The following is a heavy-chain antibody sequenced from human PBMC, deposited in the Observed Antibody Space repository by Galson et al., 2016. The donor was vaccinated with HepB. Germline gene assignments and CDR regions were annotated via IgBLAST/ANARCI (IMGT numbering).Heavy chain of an antibody. V-gene: IGHV1-8*01. J-gene: IGHJ5*02. CDR2: MNPNTGNT. D-gene: IGHD6-6*01. CDR1: GYTFTKHD. CDR3: ARGYWQLGFDP. Sequence: SVKVSCKASGYTFTKHDINWVRQAPGQGLEWMGWMNPNTGNTGYAQKFQGRLAVTRNTSITTAYMELSSLTFEDTAVYYCARGYWQLGFDPWGQGTLVTVSS.